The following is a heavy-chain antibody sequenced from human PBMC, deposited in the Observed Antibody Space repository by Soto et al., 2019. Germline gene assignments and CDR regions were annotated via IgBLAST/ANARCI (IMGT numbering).Heavy chain of an antibody. CDR1: GGSISSSGW. CDR2: IYHSGST. V-gene: IGHV4-4*02. D-gene: IGHD1-1*01. CDR3: ARDDESGECPFDY. J-gene: IGHJ4*02. Sequence: PSETLSLTCAVSGGSISSSGWWSWVRQPPGKGLEWIGEIYHSGSTNYNPSLKSRVTISVDKSKNQFSLKLSSVTAADTAVYYCARDDESGECPFDYWGQGTLVTVSS.